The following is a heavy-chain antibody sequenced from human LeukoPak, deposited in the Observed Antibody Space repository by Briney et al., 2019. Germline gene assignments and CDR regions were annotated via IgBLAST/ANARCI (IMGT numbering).Heavy chain of an antibody. V-gene: IGHV3-30*02. Sequence: GGSLRLSCAASGFTFSNFGMHWVRQAPGKGLEWVTFVRYDGINIHYSDSVRGRFTISRDDSKDTLYLEMNSLRPDDTAIYYCARDGRGGYSSSWYGVDYWGQGTLVTVSS. CDR2: VRYDGINI. J-gene: IGHJ4*02. D-gene: IGHD6-13*01. CDR1: GFTFSNFG. CDR3: ARDGRGGYSSSWYGVDY.